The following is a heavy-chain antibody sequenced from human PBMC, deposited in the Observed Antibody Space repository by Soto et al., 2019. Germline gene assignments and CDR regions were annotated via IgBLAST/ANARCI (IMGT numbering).Heavy chain of an antibody. V-gene: IGHV3-23*01. Sequence: GSVSLSPAASVNTFSRYDRGWFRHAPGKGLEWVSDLSCHGDSTYYADSVKGRFTISRDNSNNKLYLQMNSLRAEGTAVYYCAKGHDHCSGSGSYCNVKWHYYYMDVWGKGTTVTVSS. J-gene: IGHJ6*03. CDR2: LSCHGDST. D-gene: IGHD3-10*01. CDR3: AKGHDHCSGSGSYCNVKWHYYYMDV. CDR1: VNTFSRYD.